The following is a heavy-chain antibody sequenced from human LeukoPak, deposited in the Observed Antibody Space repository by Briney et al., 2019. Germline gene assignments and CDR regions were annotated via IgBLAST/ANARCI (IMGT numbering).Heavy chain of an antibody. Sequence: GESLHISCKASGYSFTTYWIGWVRQIPGKGLEWMGIIYPGDSDTRYTPSFQGQVTISVDKSISTAYLQWRSLKASDTATYYCARHKSADYWGQGTLVTVSS. V-gene: IGHV5-51*01. CDR3: ARHKSADY. J-gene: IGHJ4*02. CDR2: IYPGDSDT. CDR1: GYSFTTYW.